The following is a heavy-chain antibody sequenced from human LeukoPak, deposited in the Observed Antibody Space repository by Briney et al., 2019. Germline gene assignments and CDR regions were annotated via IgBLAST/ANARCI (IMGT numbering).Heavy chain of an antibody. Sequence: HPGGSLRLSCAASGFTFSSYGMHWVRQAPGKGLEWVAFIRYDGSNKYYADSVKGRFTISRDNSRNTLYLQMNSLTTEDTAVYFCARTPLGLGAANYWGQGTLVTVSS. CDR3: ARTPLGLGAANY. CDR2: IRYDGSNK. V-gene: IGHV3-30*02. J-gene: IGHJ4*02. D-gene: IGHD1-14*01. CDR1: GFTFSSYG.